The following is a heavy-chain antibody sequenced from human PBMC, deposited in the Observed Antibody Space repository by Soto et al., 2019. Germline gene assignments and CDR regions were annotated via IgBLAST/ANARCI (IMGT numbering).Heavy chain of an antibody. D-gene: IGHD6-13*01. CDR1: GFTFSTYS. J-gene: IGHJ4*02. CDR2: ISISSRSI. V-gene: IGHV3-48*01. Sequence: GGSLRLSCAASGFTFSTYSMNWVRQAPGKGLEWISYISISSRSIYYADSVKGRFTISRDDAKNSLYLQMNSLRAEDTAVYYCARDPTSGIAAPFWGQGTPVTV. CDR3: ARDPTSGIAAPF.